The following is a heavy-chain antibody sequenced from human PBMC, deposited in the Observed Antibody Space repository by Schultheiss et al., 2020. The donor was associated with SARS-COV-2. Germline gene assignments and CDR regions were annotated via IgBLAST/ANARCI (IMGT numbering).Heavy chain of an antibody. CDR3: TTEIGDGYKKAVY. CDR2: IRSKTDGGTT. J-gene: IGHJ4*02. CDR1: GFTFSSYG. Sequence: GGSLRLSCAASGFTFSSYGMHWVRQAPGKGLEWVGRIRSKTDGGTTYYAAPVKGRFTISRDDSKNTLYLQMNSLKTEDTAVYYCTTEIGDGYKKAVYWGQGTLVTVSS. D-gene: IGHD5-24*01. V-gene: IGHV3-15*01.